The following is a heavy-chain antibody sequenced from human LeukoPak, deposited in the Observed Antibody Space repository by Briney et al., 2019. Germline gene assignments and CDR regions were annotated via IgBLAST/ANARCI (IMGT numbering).Heavy chain of an antibody. CDR1: GFTFSSYG. CDR3: AKDIGSGSYYHFDY. D-gene: IGHD1-26*01. Sequence: PGGSLRLSCAASGFTFSSYGMHWVRQAPGKGLEWVAVISYDGSNKYYADSVKGRFTISRDNSKNTLYLQMNSLRAEDTALYYCAKDIGSGSYYHFDYWGQGTLVTVSS. V-gene: IGHV3-30*18. CDR2: ISYDGSNK. J-gene: IGHJ4*02.